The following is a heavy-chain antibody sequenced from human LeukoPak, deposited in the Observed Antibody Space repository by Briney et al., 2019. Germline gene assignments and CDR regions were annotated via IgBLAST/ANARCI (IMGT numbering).Heavy chain of an antibody. CDR3: VSDAGYSSGWYQRY. J-gene: IGHJ4*02. CDR2: INPNSGGT. CDR1: GYTFTGYY. D-gene: IGHD6-19*01. Sequence: ASVKVSCKASGYTFTGYYMHWVRQAPGQGLEWMGRINPNSGGTNYAQKFQGRVTMTRDTSISTAYMELSRLRADDTAVYYCVSDAGYSSGWYQRYWGQGTLVTVSS. V-gene: IGHV1-2*06.